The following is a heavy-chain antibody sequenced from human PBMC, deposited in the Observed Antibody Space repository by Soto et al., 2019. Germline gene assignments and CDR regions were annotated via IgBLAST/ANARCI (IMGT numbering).Heavy chain of an antibody. J-gene: IGHJ6*02. CDR1: GFTVSSNY. CDR3: ARVSGSYYYGMDV. Sequence: GGSLRLSCAASGFTVSSNYMSWVRQAPGKGLEWVSVIYSGGSTYYADSVKGRFTISRDNSKSTLYLQMNSLRAEDTAVYYCARVSGSYYYGMDVWGQGTTVTVSS. CDR2: IYSGGST. D-gene: IGHD1-26*01. V-gene: IGHV3-53*01.